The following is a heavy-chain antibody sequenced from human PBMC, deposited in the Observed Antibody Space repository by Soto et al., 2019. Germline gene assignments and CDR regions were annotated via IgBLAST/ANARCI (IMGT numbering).Heavy chain of an antibody. CDR1: GFTFSSYI. J-gene: IGHJ4*02. CDR2: ISSSSSYI. CDR3: ARDSSSGWYYFDY. D-gene: IGHD6-19*01. Sequence: GGSLRLSCAASGFTFSSYIRNWVRQAPGKGLEWVSSISSSSSYIYYADSVKGRFTISRDNAKNSLYLQMNSLRAEDTAVYYCARDSSSGWYYFDYWGQGTLVTVSS. V-gene: IGHV3-21*01.